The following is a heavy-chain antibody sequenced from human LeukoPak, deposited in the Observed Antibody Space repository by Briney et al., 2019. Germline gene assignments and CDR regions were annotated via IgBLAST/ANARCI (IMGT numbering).Heavy chain of an antibody. Sequence: GASVKVSCKASGYTFTGYYMHWVRQAPGQGLEWMGWINPNSGGTNYAQKFQGWITMTRDTSISTAYMELSRLRSDDTAVYYCARDRGGSSWYGDFDYWGQGTLVTVSS. V-gene: IGHV1-2*04. D-gene: IGHD6-13*01. J-gene: IGHJ4*02. CDR2: INPNSGGT. CDR3: ARDRGGSSWYGDFDY. CDR1: GYTFTGYY.